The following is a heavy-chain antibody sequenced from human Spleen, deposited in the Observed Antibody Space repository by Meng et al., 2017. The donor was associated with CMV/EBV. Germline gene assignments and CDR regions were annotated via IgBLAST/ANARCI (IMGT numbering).Heavy chain of an antibody. V-gene: IGHV3-33*01. J-gene: IGHJ4*02. CDR3: ATHCSSTSCLDY. CDR2: IWYDGSNK. D-gene: IGHD2-2*01. CDR1: GFTFSSYG. Sequence: GGSLRLSCAASGFTFSSYGMHWVRQAPGKGLEWVAVIWYDGSNKYYVDSVKGRFTISRDNSKNTLYLQMNSLRAEDTAVYYCATHCSSTSCLDYWGQGTLVTVSS.